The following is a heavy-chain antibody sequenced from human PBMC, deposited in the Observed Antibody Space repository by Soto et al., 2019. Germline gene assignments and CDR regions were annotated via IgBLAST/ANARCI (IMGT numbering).Heavy chain of an antibody. CDR1: GGTFSSYA. Sequence: QVQLVQSGAEVKKPGSSAKVSCKASGGTFSSYAISWVLQAPGQGLEWMGGIIPIFGTANYAQKFQGRVTITADESTSTAYMELSSLRSEDTAMYYCAREGGDRYWYFDLWGRGTLVTVSS. D-gene: IGHD4-17*01. V-gene: IGHV1-69*12. CDR3: AREGGDRYWYFDL. J-gene: IGHJ2*01. CDR2: IIPIFGTA.